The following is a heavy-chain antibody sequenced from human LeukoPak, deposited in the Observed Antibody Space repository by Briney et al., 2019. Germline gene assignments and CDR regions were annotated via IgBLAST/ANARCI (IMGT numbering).Heavy chain of an antibody. CDR1: GFTVSSYA. Sequence: GGSLRLSCAASGFTVSSYAMSWVRQAPGKGLEWVAVISYDGSNKYYADSVKGRFTISRDSSKNTLYLQMNSLRAEDTAVYYCAKDSSGWFDYWGQGTLVTVSS. D-gene: IGHD6-19*01. CDR2: ISYDGSNK. J-gene: IGHJ5*01. CDR3: AKDSSGWFDY. V-gene: IGHV3-30*18.